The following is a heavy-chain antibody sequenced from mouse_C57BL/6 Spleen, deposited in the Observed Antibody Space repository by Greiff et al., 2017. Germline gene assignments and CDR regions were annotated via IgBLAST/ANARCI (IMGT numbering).Heavy chain of an antibody. CDR1: GYTFTSYW. V-gene: IGHV1-64*01. CDR3: ARFYGNYEGAMDY. CDR2: IHPNSGST. J-gene: IGHJ4*01. Sequence: QVQLQQPGAELVKPGASVKLSCKASGYTFTSYWMHWVKQRPGQGLEWIGMIHPNSGSTNYNEKFKSKATLTVDKSSSTAYMQLSSLTSEDSAVXYCARFYGNYEGAMDYWGQGTSVTVSS. D-gene: IGHD2-1*01.